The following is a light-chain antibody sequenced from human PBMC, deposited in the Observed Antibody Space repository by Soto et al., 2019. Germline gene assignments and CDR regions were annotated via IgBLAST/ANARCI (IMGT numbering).Light chain of an antibody. J-gene: IGKJ4*01. Sequence: DIQMTQSPSSVSASVGDRVTITCRASQGISSWVAWYQQKPGKAPNLLIYAASSLQSGVPSRFSGSGSGTEFTLTISSLQPEDFATCYCQQADTFPLTFGGGTKVEIK. CDR1: QGISSW. CDR3: QQADTFPLT. CDR2: AAS. V-gene: IGKV1-12*01.